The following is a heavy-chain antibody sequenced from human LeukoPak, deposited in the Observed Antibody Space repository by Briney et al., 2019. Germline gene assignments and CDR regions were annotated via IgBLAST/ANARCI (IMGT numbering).Heavy chain of an antibody. CDR2: ISAYNGNT. CDR3: ASLVSDYGSGSFESDAFDI. J-gene: IGHJ3*02. V-gene: IGHV1-18*01. D-gene: IGHD3-10*01. Sequence: ASVKVSCKASGYTFTSYGISWVRQAPGQGLEWMGWISAYNGNTNYAQTLQGRVTMTTDTSTSTAYMELRSLRSDDTAVYYCASLVSDYGSGSFESDAFDIWGQGTMVTVSS. CDR1: GYTFTSYG.